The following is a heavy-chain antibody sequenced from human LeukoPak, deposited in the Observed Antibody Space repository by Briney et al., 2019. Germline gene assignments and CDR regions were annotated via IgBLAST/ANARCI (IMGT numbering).Heavy chain of an antibody. J-gene: IGHJ4*02. CDR1: GYTFTGYY. CDR3: ARVNLVGATTVYFDY. D-gene: IGHD1-26*01. CDR2: INPNSGGT. Sequence: GASVKVSCKASGYTFTGYYMHWVRQAPGQGLEWMGWINPNSGGTNYAQKFQGRVTMTRDTSISTAYMELSRLRSDDTAVYYCARVNLVGATTVYFDYWGQGTLVTVSS. V-gene: IGHV1-2*02.